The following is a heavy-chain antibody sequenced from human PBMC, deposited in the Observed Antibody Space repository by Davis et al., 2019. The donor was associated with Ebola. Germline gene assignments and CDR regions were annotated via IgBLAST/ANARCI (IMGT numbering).Heavy chain of an antibody. Sequence: ESLKISCVTSGFRFSSYVMGWVRQAPGKGLEWIGYVYYTGNTKYNPSLNSRVTISLDTSKNQFSLNLSPVTAADTAVYYCARGQNGRDRHFDYWGQGALVNVSS. CDR1: GFRFSSYV. CDR2: VYYTGNT. V-gene: IGHV4-59*01. J-gene: IGHJ4*02. CDR3: ARGQNGRDRHFDY.